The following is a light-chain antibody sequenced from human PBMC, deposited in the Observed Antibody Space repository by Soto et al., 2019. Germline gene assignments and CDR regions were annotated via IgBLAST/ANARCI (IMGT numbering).Light chain of an antibody. CDR1: QSVGTY. CDR3: QQRRDWPRT. J-gene: IGKJ4*01. V-gene: IGKV3-11*01. CDR2: DAS. Sequence: EFVLTQSPATLSLSPGQRATLSCRASQSVGTYLVWYHQKPGQAPTLLIYDASKRATGIPPRFSGSGSGTDFTLTVSSLGPEDFATYYCQQRRDWPRTFGGGNTVAI.